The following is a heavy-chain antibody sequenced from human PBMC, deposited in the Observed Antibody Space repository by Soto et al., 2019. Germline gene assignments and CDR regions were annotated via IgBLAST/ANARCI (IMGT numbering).Heavy chain of an antibody. J-gene: IGHJ6*02. Sequence: SETLSLTCTVSGGSISSGGYYWSWFRQPPGKGLEWIGYIHHSGSTSYNPSLNSRVTMSVDTSKSQFSLKVSSVTAADTALYYCARQGFGQLHGLVDVWGPGTTVTVSS. CDR2: IHHSGST. CDR3: ARQGFGQLHGLVDV. D-gene: IGHD3-10*01. CDR1: GGSISSGGYY. V-gene: IGHV4-61*08.